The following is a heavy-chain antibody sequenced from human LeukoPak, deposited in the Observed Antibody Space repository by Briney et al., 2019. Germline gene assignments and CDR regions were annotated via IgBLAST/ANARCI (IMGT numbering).Heavy chain of an antibody. CDR3: ARAHERYYYDSSGYSVRDHDALDI. D-gene: IGHD3-22*01. CDR1: GYSISSGYY. V-gene: IGHV4-38-2*02. Sequence: PSKTLSLTCTVSGYSISSGYYWGWIRQPPGKGLEWIGSIYHSGSTYYNPSLKSRVTISVDTSKNQFSLKLSSVTAADTAVYYCARAHERYYYDSSGYSVRDHDALDIWGQGTMVTVSS. J-gene: IGHJ3*02. CDR2: IYHSGST.